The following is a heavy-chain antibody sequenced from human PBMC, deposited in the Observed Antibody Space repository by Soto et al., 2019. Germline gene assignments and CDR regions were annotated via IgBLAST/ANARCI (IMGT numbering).Heavy chain of an antibody. D-gene: IGHD3-10*01. J-gene: IGHJ3*02. CDR1: GYTFTSYD. CDR2: MNPNRGNT. CDR3: ASENPRFGLPKPAFDI. Sequence: VQLVQSGAEVKKPGASVKVSCKASGYTFTSYDINWVRQATGQGLAWMGWMNPNRGNTGYAQQFQGSVTMTRNTSIGTAYMELSSLRSDDTAVYDCASENPRFGLPKPAFDIWGQGTMVTVSS. V-gene: IGHV1-8*01.